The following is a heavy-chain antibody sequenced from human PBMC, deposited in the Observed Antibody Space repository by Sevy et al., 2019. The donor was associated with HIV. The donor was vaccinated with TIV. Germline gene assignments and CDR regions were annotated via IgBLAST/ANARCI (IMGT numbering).Heavy chain of an antibody. CDR2: LSFGCGKI. J-gene: IGHJ4*02. CDR3: AGEGCNKPHDY. CDR1: GFPFNIYS. D-gene: IGHD4-4*01. V-gene: IGHV3-23*01. Sequence: GGSLRLSCATSGFPFNIYSMSWVRQAPGKGLEWVSTLSFGCGKINYADSVKGRFTISRDNSENTLYLEMNSLRAEDKALYFRAGEGCNKPHDYWGRGTLVTVSS.